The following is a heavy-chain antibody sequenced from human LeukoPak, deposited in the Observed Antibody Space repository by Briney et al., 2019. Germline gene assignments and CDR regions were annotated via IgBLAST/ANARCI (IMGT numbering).Heavy chain of an antibody. V-gene: IGHV3-7*01. D-gene: IGHD3-22*01. J-gene: IGHJ4*02. Sequence: PGCSLRLSCAASGFTFTFYWMSWVRQAPGKGLEWVANIKQVGSDKYYVGSVKGRFTISRDNSKNSLYLQMNSLRAEDTAFYFCARHSNKYDFDSSGHYRSFDYWGQGTLVSVSS. CDR2: IKQVGSDK. CDR1: GFTFTFYW. CDR3: ARHSNKYDFDSSGHYRSFDY.